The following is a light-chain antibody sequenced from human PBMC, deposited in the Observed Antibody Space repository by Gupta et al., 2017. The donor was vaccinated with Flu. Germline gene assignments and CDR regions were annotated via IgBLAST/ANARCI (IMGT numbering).Light chain of an antibody. J-gene: IGLJ2*01. CDR3: SSFSSSSTLV. Sequence: QSALTQPASVSGSPGQSITMSCTGTSSDLGGYNFVSWYQHHPGKAPKLMIFEVNHRPSGVSNRFSGSKSGNTASLTISGLQAEDEADYYCSSFSSSSTLVFGGGTKVTVI. CDR2: EVN. V-gene: IGLV2-14*01. CDR1: SSDLGGYNF.